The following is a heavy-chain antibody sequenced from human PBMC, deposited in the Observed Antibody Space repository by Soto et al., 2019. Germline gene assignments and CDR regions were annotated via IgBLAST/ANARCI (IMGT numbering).Heavy chain of an antibody. D-gene: IGHD3-22*01. Sequence: QITLKESGPTLVKPTQTLTLTCTFSGFSLSTYGAGVNWVRQPPGKALEWLALIYWDDDKRYSSSLKNRLTIMKDTSKNQVVIIMNKTDPADTATYYCAHSQRLGGGSYYDMGLDVWGQGTTVTVSS. J-gene: IGHJ6*02. CDR3: AHSQRLGGGSYYDMGLDV. CDR2: IYWDDDK. V-gene: IGHV2-5*02. CDR1: GFSLSTYGAG.